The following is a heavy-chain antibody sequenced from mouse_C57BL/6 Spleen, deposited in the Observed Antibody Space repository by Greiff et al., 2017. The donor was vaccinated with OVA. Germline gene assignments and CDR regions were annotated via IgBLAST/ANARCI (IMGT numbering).Heavy chain of an antibody. Sequence: VQLQQSGPELVKPGASVKISCKASGYTFTDYYMNWVKQSHGKSLEWIGDINPNNGGTSYNQKFKGKATLTVDKSSSTAYMELRSLTSEDSAVYYCARGGYDYDGAWFAYWGQGTLVTVSA. J-gene: IGHJ3*01. CDR1: GYTFTDYY. CDR3: ARGGYDYDGAWFAY. D-gene: IGHD2-4*01. CDR2: INPNNGGT. V-gene: IGHV1-26*01.